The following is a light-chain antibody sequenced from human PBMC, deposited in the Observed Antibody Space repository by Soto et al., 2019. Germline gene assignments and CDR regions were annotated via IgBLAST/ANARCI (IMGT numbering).Light chain of an antibody. Sequence: EIVFTHSPATLCFSPVDRAALSCRASQSVSNFLAWYQQKPGQAPRLLIYNTSNRATGIPARFSGSGSGRDYTLTISSLEPEDFAVYYCQLRITFGQGTRLEIK. CDR1: QSVSNF. V-gene: IGKV3-11*02. CDR3: QLRIT. J-gene: IGKJ5*01. CDR2: NTS.